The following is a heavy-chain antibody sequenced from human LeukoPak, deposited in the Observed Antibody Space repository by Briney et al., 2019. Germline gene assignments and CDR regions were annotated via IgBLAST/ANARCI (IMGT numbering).Heavy chain of an antibody. CDR1: GFTFSSYA. J-gene: IGHJ4*02. CDR3: TKRHDYYETSGYYPDFDF. CDR2: ISGSGGNT. Sequence: GGSLRLSCAASGFTFSSYAMSWVRQAPGKGLEWVSGISGSGGNTYYTDSVRGRLSISRDNSKNTLYLQVNSLRAEDTALYYCTKRHDYYETSGYYPDFDFWGQGTLVSVSP. D-gene: IGHD3-22*01. V-gene: IGHV3-23*01.